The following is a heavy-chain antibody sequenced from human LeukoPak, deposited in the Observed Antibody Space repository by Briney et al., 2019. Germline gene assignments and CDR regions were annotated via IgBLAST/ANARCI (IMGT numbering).Heavy chain of an antibody. CDR1: GGSISSSNYY. CDR3: ARGYDSSAYYPFNY. CDR2: IYYSGST. Sequence: SETLSLTCTVSGGSISSSNYYRGWIRQPPGKGLEWIGSIYYSGSTYYNPSLKSRVTISVDTSKNQFSLKLNSVTAADTAVYYCARGYDSSAYYPFNYWGQGTLVTVSS. V-gene: IGHV4-39*07. D-gene: IGHD3-22*01. J-gene: IGHJ4*02.